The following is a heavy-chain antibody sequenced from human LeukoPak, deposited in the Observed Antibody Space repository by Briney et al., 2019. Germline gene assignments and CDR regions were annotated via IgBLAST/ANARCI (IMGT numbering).Heavy chain of an antibody. Sequence: PGGSLRLSCAASGFTFSSYWMHWVRQAPGKGLVWVSRINSDGSSTSYADSVKGRFTISRDNAKNTLYLQMNSLRAEDTAVYYCARPDRAGWYDYYYYTDVWGKGTTVTVSS. V-gene: IGHV3-74*01. CDR2: INSDGSST. D-gene: IGHD6-19*01. J-gene: IGHJ6*03. CDR1: GFTFSSYW. CDR3: ARPDRAGWYDYYYYTDV.